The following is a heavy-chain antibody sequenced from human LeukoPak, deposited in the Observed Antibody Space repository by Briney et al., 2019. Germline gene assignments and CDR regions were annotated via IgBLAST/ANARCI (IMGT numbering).Heavy chain of an antibody. V-gene: IGHV3-7*02. Sequence: GGSLRLSCAASGFTFRSYWMSWVRQAPGKGLEWVANIKQDGREKYYVDSVKGRFTISRDNAKNSLYLQMNSLRAEDTAVYYCASFIRQQLVHTDFDYWGQGTLVTVSS. CDR3: ASFIRQQLVHTDFDY. CDR2: IKQDGREK. CDR1: GFTFRSYW. J-gene: IGHJ4*02. D-gene: IGHD6-13*01.